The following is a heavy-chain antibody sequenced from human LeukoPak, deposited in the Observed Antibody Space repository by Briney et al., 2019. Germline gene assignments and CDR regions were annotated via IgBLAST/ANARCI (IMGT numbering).Heavy chain of an antibody. CDR3: ATSYDAKTAPYDL. CDR1: GGSISSYC. D-gene: IGHD3-3*01. J-gene: IGHJ5*02. CDR2: IYTSGST. V-gene: IGHV4-4*09. Sequence: PSETLSLTCTVSGGSISSYCWSWVRQPPGKGLVWIGYIYTSGSTGYNPSLKSRVTMSVDTSKNQLSMELRFLTAADTAVYFCATSYDAKTAPYDLWGQGTLVTVSS.